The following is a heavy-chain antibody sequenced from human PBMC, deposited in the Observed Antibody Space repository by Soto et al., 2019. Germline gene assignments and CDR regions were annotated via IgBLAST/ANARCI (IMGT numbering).Heavy chain of an antibody. J-gene: IGHJ5*02. V-gene: IGHV4-30-2*01. CDR3: ARGRVVVPAAVMFNCLDP. CDR2: IYNSGST. D-gene: IGHD2-2*01. Sequence: SETLSLTCAVSGGYISGGYYSWSWIRQPPGKGLEWIGFIYNSGSTYYNPSLRSRVTISVDRSRTQFSLKMSSVTAADTAVYYCARGRVVVPAAVMFNCLDPWGQGALVTVSS. CDR1: GGYISGGYYS.